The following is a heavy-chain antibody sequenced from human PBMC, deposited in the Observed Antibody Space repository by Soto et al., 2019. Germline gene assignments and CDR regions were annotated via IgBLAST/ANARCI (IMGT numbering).Heavy chain of an antibody. Sequence: GASVKVSCKASGGTFSSYAISWVRQAPGQGLEWMGGIIPIFGTANYAQKFQGRVTITADESTSTAYMELSSLRSEDTAVYYCARQPMVRGVINKALTGYYGMDVWGQGTTVTVSS. CDR1: GGTFSSYA. D-gene: IGHD3-10*01. V-gene: IGHV1-69*13. CDR3: ARQPMVRGVINKALTGYYGMDV. J-gene: IGHJ6*02. CDR2: IIPIFGTA.